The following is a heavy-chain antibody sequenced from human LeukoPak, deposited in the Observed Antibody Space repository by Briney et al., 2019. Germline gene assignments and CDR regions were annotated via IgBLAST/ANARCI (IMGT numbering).Heavy chain of an antibody. D-gene: IGHD1-14*01. CDR2: ISHEGSQT. J-gene: IGHJ6*03. CDR1: GFSFGSYG. V-gene: IGHV3-30*18. CDR3: AKTGFQWGYYYYYMDV. Sequence: GKSLRLSCAASGFSFGSYGIHWVRQAPGKGLEWVAVISHEGSQTYYADSVRGRFTISRDNSKSTLYLQMTSLRTDDTAVYSCAKTGFQWGYYYYYMDVWGRGTTVTVSS.